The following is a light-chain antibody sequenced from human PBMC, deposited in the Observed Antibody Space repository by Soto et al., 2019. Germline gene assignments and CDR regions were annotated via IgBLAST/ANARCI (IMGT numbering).Light chain of an antibody. Sequence: DIQMTQSPSTLSASVGDRVTITCRASHSINIWLAWYQQKPGKAPKLLIYKASSLESGVPSRFSGSGSGTECTLTISILQPDDFATYYCKQYDTYWTFGQGTKVEIK. CDR3: KQYDTYWT. V-gene: IGKV1-5*03. CDR1: HSINIW. J-gene: IGKJ1*01. CDR2: KAS.